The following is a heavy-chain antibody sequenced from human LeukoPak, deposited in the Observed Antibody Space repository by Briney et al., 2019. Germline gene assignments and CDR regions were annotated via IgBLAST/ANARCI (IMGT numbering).Heavy chain of an antibody. D-gene: IGHD5-18*01. V-gene: IGHV3-23*01. CDR3: AKDGGYSANIYYTDV. J-gene: IGHJ6*03. CDR1: KFTFSSYA. Sequence: GGSLRLSCAASKFTFSSYAMSWVRQAPGKGLEWVSGISGGGVSTYYADSVHGRFIISRDNSQNTLYLQMSSLRAEDTGVYYCAKDGGYSANIYYTDVWGKGTTVTVSS. CDR2: ISGGGVST.